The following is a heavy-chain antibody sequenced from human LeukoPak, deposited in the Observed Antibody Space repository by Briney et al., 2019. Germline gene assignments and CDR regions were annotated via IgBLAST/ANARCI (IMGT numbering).Heavy chain of an antibody. CDR1: GFTFSSYA. CDR2: ISGSGGST. D-gene: IGHD2-15*01. J-gene: IGHJ4*02. CDR3: AKEDSLVVVAATVDY. V-gene: IGHV3-23*01. Sequence: GGSLRLSCAASGFTFSSYATSWVRQAPGKALEWVAAISGSGGSTYCAYSVKGRFTISRDNSKNTLYLQMNSLRAEDTAVYYCAKEDSLVVVAATVDYWGQGTLVTVSS.